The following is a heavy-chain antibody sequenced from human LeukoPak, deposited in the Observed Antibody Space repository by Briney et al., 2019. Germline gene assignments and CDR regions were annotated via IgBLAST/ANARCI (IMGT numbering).Heavy chain of an antibody. J-gene: IGHJ4*02. CDR3: APIYGDFPAFDS. CDR1: GGSFSGSY. D-gene: IGHD4-17*01. CDR2: VTHDGRI. Sequence: SETLSLTCAVYGGSFSGSYWKWIRQPPGKGLQCIGEVTHDGRINYNPSLMGGVSISVDTSMNQFALRLTSVTAADAAAVCCAPIYGDFPAFDSWDQGPLVTVSS. V-gene: IGHV4-34*01.